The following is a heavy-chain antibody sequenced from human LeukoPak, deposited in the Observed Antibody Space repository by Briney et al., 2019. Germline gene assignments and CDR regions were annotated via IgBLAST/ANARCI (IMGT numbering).Heavy chain of an antibody. V-gene: IGHV3-33*06. CDR1: GFTFSNYG. D-gene: IGHD5-12*01. Sequence: PGRSLRLSCAASGFTFSNYGMHWVRQAPGKGLEWVAVIWYDGSNKYYADSVKGRFTISRDNSKNTLYLQMNSLRAEDTAVYYCAKDHKRGYTGYYFDYWGQGTLVTVSS. J-gene: IGHJ4*02. CDR2: IWYDGSNK. CDR3: AKDHKRGYTGYYFDY.